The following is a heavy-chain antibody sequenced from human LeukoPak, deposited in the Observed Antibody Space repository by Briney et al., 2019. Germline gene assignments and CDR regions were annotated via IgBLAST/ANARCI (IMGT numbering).Heavy chain of an antibody. J-gene: IGHJ4*02. CDR2: INHSGST. CDR1: GGSFSGYY. Sequence: SETLSLTCAVYGGSFSGYYWSWIRQPPGKGLEWIGEINHSGSTNYNPSLKSRVTISVDTSKNQFSLKLSSVTAADTAVYYCARWGQYYDILTGYYRYGDYWGQGTLVTVSS. D-gene: IGHD3-9*01. CDR3: ARWGQYYDILTGYYRYGDY. V-gene: IGHV4-34*01.